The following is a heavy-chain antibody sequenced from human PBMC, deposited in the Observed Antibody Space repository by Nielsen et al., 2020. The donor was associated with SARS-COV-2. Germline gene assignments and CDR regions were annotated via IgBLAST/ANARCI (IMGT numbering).Heavy chain of an antibody. CDR3: ARIIIQSSTTHCYTLGGIDV. Sequence: GESLEISCAASGFHFSGHSMGWVRPAPGEGLEWVSSLSCSTRYVYYADSLQGRFTISRDNAQNSLFLQMNSLRAEDTAVYYCARIIIQSSTTHCYTLGGIDVWGKGTTVTVSS. CDR1: GFHFSGHS. J-gene: IGHJ6*04. D-gene: IGHD2-2*02. V-gene: IGHV3-21*01. CDR2: LSCSTRYV.